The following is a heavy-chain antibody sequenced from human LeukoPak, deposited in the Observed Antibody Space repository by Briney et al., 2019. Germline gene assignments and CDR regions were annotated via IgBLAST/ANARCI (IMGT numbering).Heavy chain of an antibody. CDR3: ARVPVVTMVRGVHYNWFDP. Sequence: ASVKVSCKASGYTFTGYYMHWVRQAPGQGLEWMGIINPSGGSTSYAQKFQGRVTMTRDTSISTAYMELSRLRSDDTAVYYCARVPVVTMVRGVHYNWFDPWGQGTLVTVSS. D-gene: IGHD3-10*01. CDR1: GYTFTGYY. V-gene: IGHV1-46*01. CDR2: INPSGGST. J-gene: IGHJ5*02.